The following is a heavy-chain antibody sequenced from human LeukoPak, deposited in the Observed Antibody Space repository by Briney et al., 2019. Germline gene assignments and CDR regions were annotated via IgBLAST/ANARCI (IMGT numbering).Heavy chain of an antibody. CDR2: ISWNSSSI. CDR1: GFTFDDYA. V-gene: IGHV3-9*01. D-gene: IGHD5-12*01. CDR3: AKDIGWLRVFSAFDI. Sequence: GGSLRVSCAASGFTFDDYAMHWVRQAPGKCLEWVSGISWNSSSIGYADSVKGRFTISRDNAKNSLYLQMNSLRAEDTALYYCAKDIGWLRVFSAFDIWGQGTMVTVSS. J-gene: IGHJ3*02.